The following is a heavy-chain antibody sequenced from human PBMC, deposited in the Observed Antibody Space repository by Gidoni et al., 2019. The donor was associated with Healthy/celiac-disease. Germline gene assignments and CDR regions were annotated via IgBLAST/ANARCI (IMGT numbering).Heavy chain of an antibody. Sequence: QVQLQQWGAGLLKPSETLSLTCAVYGGSFSGYYWSWIRQPPGKGLEWIGEINHSGSTNYNPSLKSRVTISVDTSKNQFSLKLSSVTAADTAVYYCARPRLPRRYNWNYGAFDIWGQGTMVTVSS. D-gene: IGHD1-7*01. J-gene: IGHJ3*02. CDR3: ARPRLPRRYNWNYGAFDI. CDR2: INHSGST. CDR1: GGSFSGYY. V-gene: IGHV4-34*01.